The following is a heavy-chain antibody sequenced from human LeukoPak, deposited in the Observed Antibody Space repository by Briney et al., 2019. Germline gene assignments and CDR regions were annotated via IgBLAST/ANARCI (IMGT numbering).Heavy chain of an antibody. V-gene: IGHV3-23*01. CDR1: GFTFSSYT. J-gene: IGHJ4*02. CDR3: AKDGGLWVSAHWGDS. Sequence: GGSLRLPCAASGFTFSSYTMSWVRQAPGKGLEWVSTITTSDGNTYYADSVKGRFTVSRDNSKNTLFLQMNSLRAEDTAVYYCAKDGGLWVSAHWGDSWGRGTLVTVSS. CDR2: ITTSDGNT. D-gene: IGHD7-27*01.